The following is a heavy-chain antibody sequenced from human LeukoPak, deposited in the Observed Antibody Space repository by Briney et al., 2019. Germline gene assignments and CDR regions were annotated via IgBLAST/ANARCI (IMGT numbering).Heavy chain of an antibody. J-gene: IGHJ3*02. CDR2: IYYSGST. CDR1: GGSISSYY. Sequence: SETLSLTCTVSGGSISSYYWSWIPQPPGKGLEWIGYIYYSGSTNYNTSLKSRVTISVDTSKNQFSLKLSSVTAADTAVYYCARDLVYGDYPGHDAFDIWGQGIMVTVSS. V-gene: IGHV4-59*01. D-gene: IGHD4-17*01. CDR3: ARDLVYGDYPGHDAFDI.